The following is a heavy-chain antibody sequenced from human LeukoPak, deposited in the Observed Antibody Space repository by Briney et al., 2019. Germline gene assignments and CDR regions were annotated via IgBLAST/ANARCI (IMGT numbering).Heavy chain of an antibody. J-gene: IGHJ4*02. CDR1: GFTFGDYA. CDR3: AKDSTRQYGGNSGLFDY. CDR2: ISWNSGSI. V-gene: IGHV3-9*01. D-gene: IGHD4-23*01. Sequence: GGSLRLSCAASGFTFGDYAMHWVRQAPGKGLEWVSGISWNSGSIGYADSVKGRFTNSRDDAKNSLYLQMNSLRAEDTALYYCAKDSTRQYGGNSGLFDYWGQGTLVTVSS.